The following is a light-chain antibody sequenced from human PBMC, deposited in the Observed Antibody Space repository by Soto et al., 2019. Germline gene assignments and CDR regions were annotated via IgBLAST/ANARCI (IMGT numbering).Light chain of an antibody. CDR1: SSDVGACNY. CDR3: RSYAGTGTWI. J-gene: IGLJ2*01. V-gene: IGLV2-8*01. Sequence: QSALTQPPSASGSPGQSVTISCTGTSSDVGACNYVSWFQQHPGKAPKLIIYEVSKRPSGVPDRFSGSKSGSTASLIVSGLQAEDEADYYCRSYAGTGTWIFGGGTKVTVL. CDR2: EVS.